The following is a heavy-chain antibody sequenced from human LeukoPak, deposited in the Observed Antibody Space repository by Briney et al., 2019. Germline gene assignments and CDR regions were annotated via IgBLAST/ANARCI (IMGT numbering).Heavy chain of an antibody. V-gene: IGHV3-74*01. D-gene: IGHD3-16*01. J-gene: IGHJ4*02. Sequence: GGSLRLSCAASGFTFDDYGMSWVRQAPGKGLVWVSIINTDTRGTYYADSVKGRFTISRDNAKNTLYLQMNSLRAEDTAVYYCARAGAYHFDNWGQGTLVTVSS. CDR2: INTDTRGT. CDR3: ARAGAYHFDN. CDR1: GFTFDDYG.